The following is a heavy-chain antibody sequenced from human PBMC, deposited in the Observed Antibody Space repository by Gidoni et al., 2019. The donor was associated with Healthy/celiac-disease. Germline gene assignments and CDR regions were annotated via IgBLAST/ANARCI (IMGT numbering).Heavy chain of an antibody. J-gene: IGHJ6*02. CDR3: ASPGVCSSTSCLYYYGMDV. D-gene: IGHD2-2*01. V-gene: IGHV4-39*01. Sequence: QLQLQESGPGLVKPSETLSLTCTVSGGSISSSSYYWGWIRQPPGKGLEWIGGIYDSGSTYYNPSLKSRVTIAVDASKNQFALKLSSVTAADTAGYYCASPGVCSSTSCLYYYGMDVWGQGTTVTVSS. CDR1: GGSISSSSYY. CDR2: IYDSGST.